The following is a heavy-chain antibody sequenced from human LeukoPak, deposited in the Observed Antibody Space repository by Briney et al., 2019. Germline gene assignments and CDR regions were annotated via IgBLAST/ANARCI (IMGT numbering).Heavy chain of an antibody. CDR1: GYTFTSYD. D-gene: IGHD3-10*01. V-gene: IGHV1-8*01. CDR2: MNPNSGNT. CDR3: ARGHTYYYGSGSLHMDV. J-gene: IGHJ6*02. Sequence: GASVKVSCKASGYTFTSYDINWVRQATGQGLEWMGWMNPNSGNTGYAQKFQGRVTMTRNTSVSTAYMELSSLRSEDTAVYYCARGHTYYYGSGSLHMDVWGQGTTVTVSS.